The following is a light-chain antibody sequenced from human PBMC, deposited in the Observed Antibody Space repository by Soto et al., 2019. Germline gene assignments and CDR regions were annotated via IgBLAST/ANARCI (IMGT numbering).Light chain of an antibody. CDR2: GNN. V-gene: IGLV1-40*01. CDR1: SSNIGAGYD. Sequence: QSVLTQPPSVSGAPGQRVTISCTGSSSNIGAGYDVHWYQQLPGTAPKLLMYGNNNRPSGVPDRFSGSKSGTSASLAFTGLQAEDEADYYCQSYANSLSDWVFGGGTKLTVL. CDR3: QSYANSLSDWV. J-gene: IGLJ3*02.